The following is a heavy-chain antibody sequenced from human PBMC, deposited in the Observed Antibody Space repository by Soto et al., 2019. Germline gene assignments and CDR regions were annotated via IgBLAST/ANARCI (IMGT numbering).Heavy chain of an antibody. CDR3: ARGLRNYYDRSGLHY. CDR1: EFTSSNYE. J-gene: IGHJ4*02. CDR2: ISYTGSTI. Sequence: PGGSLRLSCVGSEFTSSNYEMNWVRQAPGKGLEWVSYISYTGSTIYYADSVRGRFTISRDNSKNSLYLQMNSLRAEDTAVYYCARGLRNYYDRSGLHYWGQGTLVTVSS. D-gene: IGHD3-22*01. V-gene: IGHV3-48*03.